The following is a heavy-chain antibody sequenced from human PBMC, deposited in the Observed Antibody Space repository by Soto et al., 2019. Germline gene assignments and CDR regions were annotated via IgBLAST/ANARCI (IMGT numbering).Heavy chain of an antibody. CDR3: VCGGNFFVY. V-gene: IGHV3-7*01. Sequence: EVQLVESGGGLVQPGGSLRLPCAASGFTFSTYWMTWVRQPPGKGLEWVASINQDGSERYYVDSVRGRFTISRDNAKNSRYLQMNSLRAEDTAVYYCVCGGNFFVYWGQGTLVTFSP. CDR1: GFTFSTYW. J-gene: IGHJ4*02. D-gene: IGHD3-16*01. CDR2: INQDGSER.